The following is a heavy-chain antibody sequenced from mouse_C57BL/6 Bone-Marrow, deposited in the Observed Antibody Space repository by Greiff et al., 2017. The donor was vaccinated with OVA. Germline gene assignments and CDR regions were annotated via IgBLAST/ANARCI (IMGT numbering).Heavy chain of an antibody. CDR3: ARHRRTWFAY. Sequence: VQLQQSGAELARPGASVKLSCKASGYTFTSYGISWVKQSTGQGLEWIGEIYPRCGNTYYNEKFKGKATLTADKSSSTAYMELRSLTSEDSAVYFCARHRRTWFAYWGQGTLVTVSA. J-gene: IGHJ3*01. CDR2: IYPRCGNT. CDR1: GYTFTSYG. V-gene: IGHV1-81*01.